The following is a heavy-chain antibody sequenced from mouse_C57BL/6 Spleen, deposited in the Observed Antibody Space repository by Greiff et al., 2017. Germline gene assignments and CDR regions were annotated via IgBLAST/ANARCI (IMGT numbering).Heavy chain of an antibody. Sequence: VQLQQSGPGLVKPSQSLSLTCSVTGYSITSGYYWNWIRQFPGNKLEWMGYISYDGSNNYNPSRKNRISITRDTSKNQFFLKLNSVTTEDTATYYCARVTGDYDAMDYWGQGTSVTVSS. CDR1: GYSITSGYY. CDR3: ARVTGDYDAMDY. J-gene: IGHJ4*01. CDR2: ISYDGSN. V-gene: IGHV3-6*01.